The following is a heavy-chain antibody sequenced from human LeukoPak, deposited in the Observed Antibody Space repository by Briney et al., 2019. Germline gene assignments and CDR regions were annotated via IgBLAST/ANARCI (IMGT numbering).Heavy chain of an antibody. CDR3: ARRHYYDSSGYYYLDY. Sequence: SETLSLTCAVYGGSFSGYYWSWIRQPPGKGLEWIGEINHSGSTNYNPSLKSRVTISVDTSKNQFSLKLSSVTATDTAVYYCARRHYYDSSGYYYLDYWGQGTLVTVSS. CDR1: GGSFSGYY. D-gene: IGHD3-22*01. J-gene: IGHJ4*02. V-gene: IGHV4-34*01. CDR2: INHSGST.